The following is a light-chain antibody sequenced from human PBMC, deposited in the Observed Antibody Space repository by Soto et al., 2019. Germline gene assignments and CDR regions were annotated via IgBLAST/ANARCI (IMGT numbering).Light chain of an antibody. CDR2: DAS. Sequence: EIVLTQSPSTLSLSSGERATLSCRASQSIGSDLAWYQQKPGQAPRLLISDASNRATGIPARFSGSGSATDFTLTISTLEPEDFAIYYCQQRSRWPITFGQGTRLEIK. V-gene: IGKV3-11*01. CDR3: QQRSRWPIT. CDR1: QSIGSD. J-gene: IGKJ5*01.